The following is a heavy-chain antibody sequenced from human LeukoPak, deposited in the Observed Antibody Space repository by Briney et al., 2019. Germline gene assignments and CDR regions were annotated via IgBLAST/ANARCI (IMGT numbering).Heavy chain of an antibody. J-gene: IGHJ4*02. CDR1: GFTFSSYG. V-gene: IGHV3-33*06. CDR3: AKVVVDGDLGALDY. Sequence: GRALRLSCAAAGFTFSSYGMHWVRQAPGKGLDLLAGIWYDGSSKYYADSVKRRFTISRDNSKNTLYLQMNGVRAEDKAAYYCAKVVVDGDLGALDYWGQGTLVTVSS. CDR2: IWYDGSSK. D-gene: IGHD2-15*01.